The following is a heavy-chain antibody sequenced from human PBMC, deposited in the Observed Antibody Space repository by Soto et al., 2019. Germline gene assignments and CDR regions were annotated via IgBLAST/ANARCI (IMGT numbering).Heavy chain of an antibody. CDR1: SGPISRSSYF. CDR3: ARPDGYNYSFDY. Sequence: EAPSLTSNGASGPISRSSYFWGWIRQPPGKGLEWIGSIYYSGSTSYNPSLKSRVTISVDTSKNQFSLKLSSVTAADTAVYYCARPDGYNYSFDYWGQGTLVRVSS. J-gene: IGHJ4*02. D-gene: IGHD5-12*01. CDR2: IYYSGST. V-gene: IGHV4-39*01.